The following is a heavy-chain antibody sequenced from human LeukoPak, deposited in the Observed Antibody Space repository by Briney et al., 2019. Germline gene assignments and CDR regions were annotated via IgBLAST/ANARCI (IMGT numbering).Heavy chain of an antibody. D-gene: IGHD3-3*01. J-gene: IGHJ6*02. CDR2: IYPGDSDT. CDR1: GYSFTSYW. V-gene: IGHV5-51*01. Sequence: GESLKISCKGSGYSFTSYWIGWVRQMPGKGLEWMGIIYPGDSDTRYSPSFQGQATISADKSISTAYLQWSSLKASDTAMYYCARQKEHYDFWSGYYTSDYYYGMDVWGQGTTVTVSS. CDR3: ARQKEHYDFWSGYYTSDYYYGMDV.